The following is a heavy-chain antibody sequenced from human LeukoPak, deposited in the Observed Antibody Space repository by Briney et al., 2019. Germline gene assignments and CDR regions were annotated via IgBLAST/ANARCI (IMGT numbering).Heavy chain of an antibody. Sequence: ASVKVSCKASGYTFTSYGISWVRQAPGQGLEWMGWISVYNGNTNYAQKLQGRVTMTTDTSTSTAYMELRSLRSDDTAVYYCARKALNLGALGYWGQGTLVTVSS. J-gene: IGHJ4*02. CDR2: ISVYNGNT. D-gene: IGHD3-16*01. CDR3: ARKALNLGALGY. V-gene: IGHV1-18*01. CDR1: GYTFTSYG.